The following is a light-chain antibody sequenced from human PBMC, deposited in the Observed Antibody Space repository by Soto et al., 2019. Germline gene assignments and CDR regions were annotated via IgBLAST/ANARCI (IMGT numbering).Light chain of an antibody. Sequence: SVLTQPPSASGSPGQSVTISCTGTSSDVGGYNYVSWYQQHPGKAPRLMIYEVSKRPSGVPNRLSGSKSGNTASLTISGLQAEDEADYYCSSYTSSSTPYVFGTGTKVTVL. CDR3: SSYTSSSTPYV. V-gene: IGLV2-8*01. J-gene: IGLJ1*01. CDR1: SSDVGGYNY. CDR2: EVS.